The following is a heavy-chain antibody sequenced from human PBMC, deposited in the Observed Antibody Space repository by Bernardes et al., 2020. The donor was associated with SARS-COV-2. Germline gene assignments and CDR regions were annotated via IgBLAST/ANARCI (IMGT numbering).Heavy chain of an antibody. Sequence: GGSLSPSCAASGFTLSRYALSWVRPAPGEGLEWVSLIIGSGAGPSYADSVKGRFTISRDNSKNTLYLQMNTLSAEDTAVYYCAKDPRTKAVAVAGTTYFDYWGLGTLVTVSS. CDR1: GFTLSRYA. J-gene: IGHJ4*02. CDR2: IIGSGAGP. CDR3: AKDPRTKAVAVAGTTYFDY. V-gene: IGHV3-23*01. D-gene: IGHD6-13*01.